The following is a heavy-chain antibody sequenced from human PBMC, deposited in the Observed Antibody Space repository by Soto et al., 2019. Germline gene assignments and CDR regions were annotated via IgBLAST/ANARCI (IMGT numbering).Heavy chain of an antibody. Sequence: PSETLSLTCAVYGGSFSGYYWSWIRQPPGKGLEWIGEINHSGSTNYNPSLKSRVTISVDTSKNQFSLKRSSVTAADTAVYYCARGARYCGGDCYLYDYWGQGTLVTVSS. CDR1: GGSFSGYY. CDR2: INHSGST. J-gene: IGHJ4*02. V-gene: IGHV4-34*01. CDR3: ARGARYCGGDCYLYDY. D-gene: IGHD2-21*02.